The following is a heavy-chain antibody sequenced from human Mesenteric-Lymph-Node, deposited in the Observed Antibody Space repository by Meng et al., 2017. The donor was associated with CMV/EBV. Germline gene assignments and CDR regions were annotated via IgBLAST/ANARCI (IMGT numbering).Heavy chain of an antibody. CDR1: GGSVSSNNW. Sequence: CAVSGGSVSSNNWWNWVRQPPRKGLEWIREIYHSGGTNYTPSLKNRVTISVDKSKNQLSLKVTSMTAADTAVYFCARDLGTARPSGYWGQGTLVTVSS. CDR2: IYHSGGT. V-gene: IGHV4-4*01. D-gene: IGHD5-18*01. J-gene: IGHJ4*02. CDR3: ARDLGTARPSGY.